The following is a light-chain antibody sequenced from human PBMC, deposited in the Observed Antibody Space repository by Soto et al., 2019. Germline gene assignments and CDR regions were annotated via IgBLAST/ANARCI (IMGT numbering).Light chain of an antibody. Sequence: QSALTQPASVSGSPGQSITISCTGTSSDVGGYNYVSWYQQYPDKAPKLMIYEVSNRPSGVSNRFSGSKSGNTASLTISGLQVEDEADYYCSSYTSGSSRVFGTGTKLTVL. CDR1: SSDVGGYNY. CDR2: EVS. J-gene: IGLJ1*01. V-gene: IGLV2-14*01. CDR3: SSYTSGSSRV.